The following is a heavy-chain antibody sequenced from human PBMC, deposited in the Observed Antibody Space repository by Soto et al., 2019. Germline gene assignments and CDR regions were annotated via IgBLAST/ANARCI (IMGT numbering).Heavy chain of an antibody. CDR1: GGSISSGGYS. J-gene: IGHJ6*02. CDR2: IYYSGST. V-gene: IGHV4-30-2*03. D-gene: IGHD2-2*01. Sequence: SETLSLTCTVSGGSISSGGYSWSWIRQPPGKGLEWIGYIYYSGSTYYNPSLKSRVTISVDTSKNQFSLKLSSVTAADTAVYYCARLHGYCISTSCYGYYAMDVWGQGTTVTVSS. CDR3: ARLHGYCISTSCYGYYAMDV.